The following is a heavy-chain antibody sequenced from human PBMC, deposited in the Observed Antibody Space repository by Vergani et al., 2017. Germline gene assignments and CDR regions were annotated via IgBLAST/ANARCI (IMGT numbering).Heavy chain of an antibody. J-gene: IGHJ2*01. D-gene: IGHD4-17*01. CDR3: ARAGPTGTTHWYFDL. Sequence: EVQLVESGGGLVKPGGSLRLSCAASGFTFSNYSMNWVRQAPGKGLEWVSSISSSSSYIYEADSVKGRFTISRENAKNSLYLQMNSLGAEATAVYYCARAGPTGTTHWYFDLWGRGTLVTVSS. V-gene: IGHV3-21*01. CDR2: ISSSSSYI. CDR1: GFTFSNYS.